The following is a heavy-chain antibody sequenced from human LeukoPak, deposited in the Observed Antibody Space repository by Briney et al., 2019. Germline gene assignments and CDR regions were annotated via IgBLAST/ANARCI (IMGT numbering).Heavy chain of an antibody. V-gene: IGHV3-7*01. Sequence: GGPLRLSCAATGYTFSNSGMSWVRQAPGKGLEWVANIKQDGSEKSYVDSVKGRFAVSRDNAINSLFLQMNSLRVEDTAVYFCARSARGDESAYYYMDHWGQGILVTVSS. CDR1: GYTFSNSG. D-gene: IGHD3-22*01. CDR2: IKQDGSEK. CDR3: ARSARGDESAYYYMDH. J-gene: IGHJ4*02.